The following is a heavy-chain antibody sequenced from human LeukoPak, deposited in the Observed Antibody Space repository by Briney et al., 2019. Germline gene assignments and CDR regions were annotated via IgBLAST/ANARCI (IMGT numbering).Heavy chain of an antibody. V-gene: IGHV1-69*13. D-gene: IGHD3-10*01. CDR1: GGTFSSYA. CDR3: ARGRSDYYGSGSRSPYYGMDV. CDR2: IIPIFGTA. J-gene: IGHJ6*02. Sequence: GASVKVSCKASGGTFSSYAISWVRQAPGQGLEWMGGIIPIFGTANYAQKFQGRVTITADESTSTAYMELSSLRSEDTAVYHCARGRSDYYGSGSRSPYYGMDVWGQGTTVTVSS.